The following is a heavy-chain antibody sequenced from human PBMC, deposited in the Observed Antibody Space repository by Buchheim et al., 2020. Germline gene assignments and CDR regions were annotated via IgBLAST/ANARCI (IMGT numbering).Heavy chain of an antibody. CDR3: VKDGTYYYDSSGFYFSRNSFDY. D-gene: IGHD3-22*01. V-gene: IGHV3-23*01. Sequence: EVQLLESGGGLVQPGGSLRLSCVASGFTFRNYAMSWVRQAPGKGLECVSALRGSVDSTYYADSVKGRFTISRANSTNTLYLQMKSLRAEDTAVYYCVKDGTYYYDSSGFYFSRNSFDYWGQGTL. CDR2: LRGSVDST. CDR1: GFTFRNYA. J-gene: IGHJ4*02.